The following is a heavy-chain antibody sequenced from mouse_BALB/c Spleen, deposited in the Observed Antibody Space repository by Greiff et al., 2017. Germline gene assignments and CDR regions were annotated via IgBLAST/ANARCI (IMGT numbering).Heavy chain of an antibody. Sequence: EVHLVESGGGLVKPGGSLKLSCAASGFTFSSYAMSWVRQTPEKRLEWVASISSGGSTYYPDSVKGRFTISRDNAKNTLYLQMSSLKSEDTAMYYCARADYDYDARAWFAYWGQGTLVTVSA. J-gene: IGHJ3*01. CDR1: GFTFSSYA. CDR2: ISSGGST. V-gene: IGHV5-6-5*01. CDR3: ARADYDYDARAWFAY. D-gene: IGHD2-4*01.